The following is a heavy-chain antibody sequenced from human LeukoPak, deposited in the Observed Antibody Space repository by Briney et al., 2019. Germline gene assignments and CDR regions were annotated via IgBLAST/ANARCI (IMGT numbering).Heavy chain of an antibody. CDR3: ARDMKGHNWKMNYDYMDV. J-gene: IGHJ6*03. D-gene: IGHD1-1*01. CDR1: GYTFTSYY. Sequence: ASVKVSCKASGYTFTSYYMHWVRQAPGQGLEWMGIINPSGGSTSYAQKFQGRVTMTRDMSTSTVYMELSSLRSEDTAVYFCARDMKGHNWKMNYDYMDVWGKGTTVIISS. CDR2: INPSGGST. V-gene: IGHV1-46*01.